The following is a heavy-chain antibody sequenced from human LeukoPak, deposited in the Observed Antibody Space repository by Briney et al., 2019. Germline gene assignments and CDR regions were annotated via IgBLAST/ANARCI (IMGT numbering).Heavy chain of an antibody. Sequence: PGGSLRLSCAASGFTFDSYSMYWVRQAPWKGLEWVSSISSSSSHMFYADSVKGRFSISRDNANNALYLQMNSLRAEDTAVYYCVRDSGSSYGYYFLHWGQGTLVTVSS. J-gene: IGHJ1*01. CDR1: GFTFDSYS. D-gene: IGHD1-26*01. CDR3: VRDSGSSYGYYFLH. V-gene: IGHV3-21*01. CDR2: ISSSSSHM.